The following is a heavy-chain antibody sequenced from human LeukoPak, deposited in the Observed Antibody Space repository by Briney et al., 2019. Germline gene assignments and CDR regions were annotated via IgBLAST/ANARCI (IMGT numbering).Heavy chain of an antibody. Sequence: PGGSLRLSCAVSGFPFSSYWMDWVRQAPGKGLEWVSYISSSGSTIYYADSVKGRFTISRDNAKNSLYLQMNSLRAEDTAVYYCARDYQQLSTPFDYWGQGTLVTVSS. V-gene: IGHV3-11*04. J-gene: IGHJ4*02. CDR2: ISSSGSTI. D-gene: IGHD6-13*01. CDR1: GFPFSSYW. CDR3: ARDYQQLSTPFDY.